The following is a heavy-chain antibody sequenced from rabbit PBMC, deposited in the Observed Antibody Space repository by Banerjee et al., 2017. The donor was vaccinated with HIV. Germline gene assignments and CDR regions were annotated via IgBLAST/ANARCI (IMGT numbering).Heavy chain of an antibody. Sequence: QSLEESGGDLVKPGASLTLTCTASGFSFSNDYDMCWVRQAPGKGLEWIGCIYTGSGATTYASWAKGRFTISKTSSTTVTLQMTSLTAADTANYFCARNAGYAAAGDAYFDLWGPGTLVTVS. J-gene: IGHJ4*01. D-gene: IGHD6-1*01. CDR3: ARNAGYAAAGDAYFDL. CDR1: GFSFSNDYD. V-gene: IGHV1S40*01. CDR2: IYTGSGAT.